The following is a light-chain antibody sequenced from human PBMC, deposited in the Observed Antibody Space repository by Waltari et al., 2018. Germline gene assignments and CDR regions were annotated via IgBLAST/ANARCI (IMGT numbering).Light chain of an antibody. Sequence: DIQMTQSPSTLSASVGDRVTISCRASPGVGTWLAWYQQKPGKAPKLLIYMASSLESGVPSRFSGSGSGTEFTLTISSLQPDDFATYSCQQYSSFSTFGQGTKVDI. V-gene: IGKV1-5*03. CDR3: QQYSSFST. CDR2: MAS. J-gene: IGKJ2*01. CDR1: PGVGTW.